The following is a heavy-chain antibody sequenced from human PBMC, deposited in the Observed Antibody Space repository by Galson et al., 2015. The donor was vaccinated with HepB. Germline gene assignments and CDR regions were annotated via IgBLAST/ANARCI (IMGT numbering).Heavy chain of an antibody. V-gene: IGHV3-53*01. J-gene: IGHJ4*02. CDR3: ARNYGDSWADDADYFAY. CDR1: GFSISTNY. CDR2: IFSGGRT. D-gene: IGHD4-17*01. Sequence: SLRLSCAASGFSISTNYMSWVRQAPGKGLEWVSNIFSGGRTYYADSMKGRFTISRDISKNTLYLQMNSLRGEDTAVYYCARNYGDSWADDADYFAYWGQGTLVTVSS.